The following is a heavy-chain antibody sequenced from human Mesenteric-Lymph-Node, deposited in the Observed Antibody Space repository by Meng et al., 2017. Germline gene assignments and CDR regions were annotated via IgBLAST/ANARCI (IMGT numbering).Heavy chain of an antibody. CDR1: GDSISSDIW. J-gene: IGHJ5*02. V-gene: IGHV4-4*02. D-gene: IGHD3-10*01. CDR3: ATHFGFSFDP. Sequence: QVQLQESGPGLVKPSGTLSLTCTVSGDSISSDIWWSWVRQPPGKGLDWIGQIDNRGSASYNPSLKSRVTMSVDKSKNQMSLELTSVTAADTAVYFCATHFGFSFDPWGQGTLVTVSS. CDR2: IDNRGSA.